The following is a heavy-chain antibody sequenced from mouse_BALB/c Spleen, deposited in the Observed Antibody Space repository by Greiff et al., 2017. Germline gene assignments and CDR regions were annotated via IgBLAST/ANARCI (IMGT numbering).Heavy chain of an antibody. J-gene: IGHJ4*01. V-gene: IGHV3-6*02. D-gene: IGHD2-1*01. CDR2: ISYDGSN. CDR1: GYSITSGYY. CDR3: ARDDHYGNYEDAMDY. Sequence: EVKLLESGPGLVKPSQSLSLTCSVTGYSITSGYYWNWIRQFPGNKLEWMGYISYDGSNNYNPSLKNRISITRDTSKNQFFLKLNSVTTEDTATYYCARDDHYGNYEDAMDYWGQGTSVTVSS.